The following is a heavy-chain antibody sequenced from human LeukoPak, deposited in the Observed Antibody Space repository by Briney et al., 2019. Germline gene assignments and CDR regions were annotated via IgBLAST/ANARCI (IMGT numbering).Heavy chain of an antibody. Sequence: SETLSLTCTVSGGSISSGDHYWSWIRQPPGKGLEWIGYIYYSGSTFYNPSLKSRLTISLDTSNNQFSLKLSSVTAANTAVYYCARADYSASGSNLGGLDVWGQGTTVTVSS. V-gene: IGHV4-30-4*01. CDR2: IYYSGST. CDR1: GGSISSGDHY. D-gene: IGHD3-10*01. CDR3: ARADYSASGSNLGGLDV. J-gene: IGHJ6*02.